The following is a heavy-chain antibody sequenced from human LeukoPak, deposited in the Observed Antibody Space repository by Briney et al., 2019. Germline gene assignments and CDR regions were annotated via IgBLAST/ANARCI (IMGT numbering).Heavy chain of an antibody. Sequence: GGSLRLSCAASGFIFSGYWMSWVRQAPGKGLEWVANIKQGGSEKYYVDSVKGRFTISRDNAKNSLYLQMTSLRADDTAVYYCARDNPMVYATYDHWGQGTLVTVSS. D-gene: IGHD2-8*01. V-gene: IGHV3-7*01. CDR1: GFIFSGYW. CDR2: IKQGGSEK. CDR3: ARDNPMVYATYDH. J-gene: IGHJ4*02.